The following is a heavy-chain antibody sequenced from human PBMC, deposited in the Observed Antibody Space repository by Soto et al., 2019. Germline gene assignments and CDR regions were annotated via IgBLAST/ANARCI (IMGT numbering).Heavy chain of an antibody. CDR1: GFTFSSYA. J-gene: IGHJ4*02. V-gene: IGHV3-30-3*01. Sequence: QVQLVESGGGVVQPGRSLRLSCAASGFTFSSYAMRWVRQAPGKGLEWVAVISYDGSNKYYADSVKGRFTISRDNSKNTLYLQMNSLRAEDTAVYYCARGLGYYFDYWGQGTLVTVSS. CDR3: ARGLGYYFDY. CDR2: ISYDGSNK. D-gene: IGHD2-21*01.